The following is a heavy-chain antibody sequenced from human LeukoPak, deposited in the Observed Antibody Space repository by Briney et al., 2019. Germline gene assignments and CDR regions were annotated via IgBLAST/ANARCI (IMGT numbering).Heavy chain of an antibody. D-gene: IGHD3-10*01. Sequence: PSEILSLTCTVSGGSITSCYWSWIRQPPGKGLEWIGYIYYSGSTNYNPSLKSRVTISVDTSKNQFSLKLSSVTAADTAVYYCAREAMVRGVIGPDYYYYMDVWGKGTTVTISS. V-gene: IGHV4-59*01. J-gene: IGHJ6*03. CDR1: GGSITSCY. CDR3: AREAMVRGVIGPDYYYYMDV. CDR2: IYYSGST.